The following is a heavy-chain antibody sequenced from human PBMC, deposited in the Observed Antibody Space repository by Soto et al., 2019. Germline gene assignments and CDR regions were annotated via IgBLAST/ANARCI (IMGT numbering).Heavy chain of an antibody. CDR2: ISAYNGNT. D-gene: IGHD6-13*01. J-gene: IGHJ6*02. Sequence: ASVKVSCKASGYTFTSYGISWVRQAPGQGLEWMGWISAYNGNTNYAQKLQGRVTVTTDTSTSTAYMELRSLRSDDTAVYYCARVSGAAAVNYGMDVWGQGTTVTVSS. CDR3: ARVSGAAAVNYGMDV. CDR1: GYTFTSYG. V-gene: IGHV1-18*01.